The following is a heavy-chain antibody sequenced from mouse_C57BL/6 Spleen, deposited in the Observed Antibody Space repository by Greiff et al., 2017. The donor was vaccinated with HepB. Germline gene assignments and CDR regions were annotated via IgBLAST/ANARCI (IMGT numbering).Heavy chain of an antibody. CDR2: ISYSGST. V-gene: IGHV3-8*01. D-gene: IGHD2-4*01. CDR3: ARLVYYDYDAWYFDV. CDR1: GYSITSDY. Sequence: DVKLQESGPGLAKPSQTLSLTCSVTGYSITSDYWNWIRKFPGNKLEYMGYISYSGSTYYNPSLKSRISITRDTSKNQYYLQLNSVTTEDTATYYCARLVYYDYDAWYFDVWGTGTTVTVSS. J-gene: IGHJ1*03.